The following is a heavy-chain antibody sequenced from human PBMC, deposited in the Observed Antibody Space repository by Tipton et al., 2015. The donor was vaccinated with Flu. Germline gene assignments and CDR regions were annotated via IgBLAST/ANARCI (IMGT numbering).Heavy chain of an antibody. Sequence: SLRLSCAASGFTFSSYSMNWVRQAPGKGLEWVSSISSSSSYIYYADSVKGRFTISRDDAKNSPYLQMNSLRAEDTAVYYCARGLLWDVAGDDAFDIWGQGTMVTVSS. J-gene: IGHJ3*02. V-gene: IGHV3-21*01. D-gene: IGHD1-26*01. CDR2: ISSSSSYI. CDR1: GFTFSSYS. CDR3: ARGLLWDVAGDDAFDI.